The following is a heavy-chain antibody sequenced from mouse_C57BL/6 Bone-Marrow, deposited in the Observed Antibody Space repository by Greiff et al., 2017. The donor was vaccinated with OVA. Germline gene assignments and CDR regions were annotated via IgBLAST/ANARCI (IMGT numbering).Heavy chain of an antibody. CDR1: GFTFSDYG. CDR2: ISSGSSTI. D-gene: IGHD1-1*01. J-gene: IGHJ3*01. CDR3: ARAYYGSSSAWFAC. Sequence: EVQLVESGGGLVKPGGSLKLSCAASGFTFSDYGMHWVRQAPEKGLEWVAYISSGSSTIYYADTVKGRFTISRDNAKNTLFLQMTSLRSEDTAMYYCARAYYGSSSAWFACWGQGTLVTVSA. V-gene: IGHV5-17*01.